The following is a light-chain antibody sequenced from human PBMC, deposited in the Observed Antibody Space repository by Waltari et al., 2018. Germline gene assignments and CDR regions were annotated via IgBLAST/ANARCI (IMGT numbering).Light chain of an antibody. J-gene: IGLJ1*01. CDR2: EGS. Sequence: QSALTQPASVSGSPGQSITISCTGPSSDVGSYNLVSWYQQHPGKAPKLRIYEGSKRPSGVSNRFSGSKSGNTASLTISGLQAEDEADYYCCSYAGSSTFFYVFGTGTKVTVL. CDR1: SSDVGSYNL. V-gene: IGLV2-23*03. CDR3: CSYAGSSTFFYV.